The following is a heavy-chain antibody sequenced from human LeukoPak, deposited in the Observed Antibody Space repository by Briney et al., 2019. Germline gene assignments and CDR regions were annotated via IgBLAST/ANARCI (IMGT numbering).Heavy chain of an antibody. D-gene: IGHD7-27*01. J-gene: IGHJ4*02. CDR1: GGSFNNYY. Sequence: SETLSLTCAVYGGSFNNYYWSWIRQPPGKGLEWIGEINHSGSTNYNPSLKSRGTISVDTSKNQFSLKLSSVSAADTAVYYCVRVQAAGDGYYFDFWGRGTLVTVSS. CDR3: VRVQAAGDGYYFDF. V-gene: IGHV4-34*01. CDR2: INHSGST.